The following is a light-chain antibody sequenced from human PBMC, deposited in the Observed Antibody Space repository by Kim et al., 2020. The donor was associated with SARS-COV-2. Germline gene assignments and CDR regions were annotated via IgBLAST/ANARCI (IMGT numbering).Light chain of an antibody. CDR1: SSDSGGDNS. J-gene: IGLJ2*01. CDR2: EVN. Sequence: QSITIACTGTSSDSGGDNSVSWYQHHADRAPKLVMYEVNKRPSGVSDRFSGSKSGNTASLTISGLQAEDEADYYCSSYRKSITPVVFGGGTQLTVL. V-gene: IGLV2-14*01. CDR3: SSYRKSITPVV.